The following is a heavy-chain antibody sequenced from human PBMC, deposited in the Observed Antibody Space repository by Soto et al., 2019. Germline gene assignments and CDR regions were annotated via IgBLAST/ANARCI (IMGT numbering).Heavy chain of an antibody. CDR1: GFTFDDYG. Sequence: GGSLRLSCAASGFTFDDYGMSWVRQAPGKGLEWVSGINWNGGSTGYADSVKGRFTISRDNAKNSLYLQMNSLRAEDTALYHCARGDYGDSSFDYWGQGTLVTVSS. J-gene: IGHJ4*02. D-gene: IGHD4-17*01. V-gene: IGHV3-20*01. CDR2: INWNGGST. CDR3: ARGDYGDSSFDY.